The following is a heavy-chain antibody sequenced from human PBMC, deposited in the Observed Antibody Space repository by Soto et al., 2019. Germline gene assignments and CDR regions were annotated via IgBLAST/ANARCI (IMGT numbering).Heavy chain of an antibody. CDR1: GYTFTSYG. J-gene: IGHJ4*02. V-gene: IGHV1-18*01. D-gene: IGHD3-10*01. CDR3: ARVDNGSGSRSDFDY. CDR2: ISAYNGNT. Sequence: GGSVKVSCKASGYTFTSYGISWVRQAPGQGLEWMGWISAYNGNTNYAQKLQGRVTMTTDTSTSTAYMELRSLRSDDTAVYYCARVDNGSGSRSDFDYWGQGTLVTGS.